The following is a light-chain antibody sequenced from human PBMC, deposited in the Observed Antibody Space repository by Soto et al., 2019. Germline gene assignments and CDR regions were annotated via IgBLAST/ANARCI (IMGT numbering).Light chain of an antibody. V-gene: IGLV2-14*03. Sequence: QSALTQPASVSGSPGQSITISCTGTSSDVGGYSYVSWYQHHPAKAPKLMIYDVSNRASGVSNRFSGSKSGNTASLTISGLQAEDEAGYYCSSYRSSSIPVVFGGGTKVTVL. CDR1: SSDVGGYSY. CDR3: SSYRSSSIPVV. CDR2: DVS. J-gene: IGLJ2*01.